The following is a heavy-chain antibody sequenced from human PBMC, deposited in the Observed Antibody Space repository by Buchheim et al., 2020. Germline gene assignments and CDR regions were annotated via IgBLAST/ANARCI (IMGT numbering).Heavy chain of an antibody. V-gene: IGHV3-7*01. D-gene: IGHD6-6*01. CDR3: ARGSGVRRSYSDLPPSSYFDY. CDR1: GFTFSNYW. J-gene: IGHJ4*02. CDR2: IRQDGSEK. Sequence: EVQLVESGRGLVQPGGSLRLSCSASGFTFSNYWMSWVRQAPGEGLEWVANIRQDGSEKYHVDSVKGRFIISRDNDFNSLYLQMKSLRAEDTAVYYCARGSGVRRSYSDLPPSSYFDYWGQGSL.